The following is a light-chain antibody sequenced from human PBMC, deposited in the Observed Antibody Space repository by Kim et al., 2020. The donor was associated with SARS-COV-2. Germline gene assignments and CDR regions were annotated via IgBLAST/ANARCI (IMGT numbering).Light chain of an antibody. Sequence: GPSITISCTGTSSGVGGYNYVSWYQQHPGKAPKLIIYDVSNRPSGVSNRFSGSKSGNTASLTISGLQAEDEADYYCSSYTSSSTYVFGTGTKVTVL. J-gene: IGLJ1*01. CDR2: DVS. CDR3: SSYTSSSTYV. CDR1: SSGVGGYNY. V-gene: IGLV2-14*03.